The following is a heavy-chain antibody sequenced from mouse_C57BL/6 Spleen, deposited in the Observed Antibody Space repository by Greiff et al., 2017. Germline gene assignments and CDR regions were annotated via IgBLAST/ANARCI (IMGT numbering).Heavy chain of an antibody. CDR1: GYTFTSYW. V-gene: IGHV1-55*01. CDR3: ARWTYYSNYVAY. CDR2: IYPGSGST. Sequence: QVQLQQPGAELVKPGASVKMSCKASGYTFTSYWITWVKQRPGQGLEWIGDIYPGSGSTNYNEKFKSKATLTVDTSSSTAYMQLSSLTSEDSAVYYCARWTYYSNYVAYWGQGTLVTVSA. J-gene: IGHJ3*01. D-gene: IGHD2-5*01.